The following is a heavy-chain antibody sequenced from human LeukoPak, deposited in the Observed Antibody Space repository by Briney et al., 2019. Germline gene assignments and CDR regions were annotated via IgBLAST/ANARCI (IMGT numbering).Heavy chain of an antibody. CDR1: GFTFSNAW. CDR3: TTDGILGYCSSTSCQQDAFDI. V-gene: IGHV3-15*01. J-gene: IGHJ3*02. Sequence: GGSLRLSCAASGFTFSNAWMSWVRQAPGKGLEWVGRIKSKTDGGTTDYAAPGKGRFTISRDDSKNTLYLQMNSLKTEDTAVYYCTTDGILGYCSSTSCQQDAFDIWGQGTMVTVSS. CDR2: IKSKTDGGTT. D-gene: IGHD2-2*01.